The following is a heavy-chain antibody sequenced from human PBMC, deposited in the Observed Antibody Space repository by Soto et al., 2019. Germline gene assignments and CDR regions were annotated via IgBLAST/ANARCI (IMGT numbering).Heavy chain of an antibody. J-gene: IGHJ6*02. CDR3: ARWPLQIYGMDV. Sequence: PGGSLRLSCAASGFTVSSNYMSWVRQAPGKGLEWVSVIYSGGSTYYADSVKGRFTISRDNSKNTLYLQMNSLRAEDTAVYYCARWPLQIYGMDVWGQGTTVTVSS. CDR1: GFTVSSNY. CDR2: IYSGGST. V-gene: IGHV3-53*01.